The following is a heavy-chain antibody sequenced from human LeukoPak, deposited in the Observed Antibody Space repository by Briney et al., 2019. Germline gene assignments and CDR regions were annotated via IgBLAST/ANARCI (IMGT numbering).Heavy chain of an antibody. CDR1: RFTFNAYS. D-gene: IGHD3-16*01. Sequence: GGSLRLSCVASRFTFNAYSMNWARQAPGKGLEWISYIRSRDGIVSYADSVKGRFTISTDTAKSSLFLQMNGLSADDTAVYYCVRDYVYAFDIWGQGTMVTVS. J-gene: IGHJ3*02. V-gene: IGHV3-48*01. CDR2: IRSRDGIV. CDR3: VRDYVYAFDI.